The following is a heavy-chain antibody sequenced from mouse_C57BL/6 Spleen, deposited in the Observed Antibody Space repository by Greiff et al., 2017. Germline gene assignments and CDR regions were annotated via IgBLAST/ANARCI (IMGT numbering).Heavy chain of an antibody. D-gene: IGHD2-2*01. CDR3: ALYGYEDYFDY. CDR1: GYTFTSYW. Sequence: VQLQQPGAELVKPGASVTLSCKASGYTFTSYWMHWVKQRPGQGLEWIGMIHPNSGSTNYNEKFKSKATLTVDKSSSTAYMQLSSLTSEDSAVYYCALYGYEDYFDYWGQGTTLTVSS. J-gene: IGHJ2*01. V-gene: IGHV1-64*01. CDR2: IHPNSGST.